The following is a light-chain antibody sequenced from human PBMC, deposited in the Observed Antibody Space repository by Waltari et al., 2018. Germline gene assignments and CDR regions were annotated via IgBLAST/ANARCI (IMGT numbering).Light chain of an antibody. CDR1: QIFTSTY. V-gene: IGKV3-20*01. CDR2: GTS. Sequence: EIVLTQSPGTLSLSPGERATLPCRASQIFTSTYLAWYQQKPGQAPRLLIYGTSSRATGIPDRFSGSGSGTDFTLTISRLQPEDFAVYYCQQYGSSQWTFGQGTKVEIK. CDR3: QQYGSSQWT. J-gene: IGKJ1*01.